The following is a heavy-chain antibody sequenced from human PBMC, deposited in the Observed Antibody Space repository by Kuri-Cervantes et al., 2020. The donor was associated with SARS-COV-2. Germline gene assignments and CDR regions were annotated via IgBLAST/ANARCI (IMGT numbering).Heavy chain of an antibody. CDR3: ARGRSFVGN. V-gene: IGHV4-34*01. CDR1: GGSISGYY. J-gene: IGHJ4*02. D-gene: IGHD3-16*01. CDR2: INHSGST. Sequence: GSLRLSCAVYGGSISGYYWSWIRQPPGKGLEWIGEINHSGSTNYNPSLKSRVTISVDTSKNQFSLKLSSVTAADTAVYYCARGRSFVGNWGQGTLVTVSS.